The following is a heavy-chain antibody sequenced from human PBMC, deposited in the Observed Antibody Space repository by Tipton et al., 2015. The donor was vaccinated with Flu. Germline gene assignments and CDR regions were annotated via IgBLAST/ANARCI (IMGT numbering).Heavy chain of an antibody. CDR1: GGSISSYY. D-gene: IGHD3-3*01. J-gene: IGHJ4*02. CDR2: IYYSGST. V-gene: IGHV4-59*01. Sequence: GLVKPSETLSLTCTVSGGSISSYYWSWIRQPPGKGLEWIGYIYYSGSTNYNPSLKSRVTISVDTSKNQFSLKLSSVTAADTAVYYCARVDCDFWSGYYRYYFDYWGQGTLVTVSS. CDR3: ARVDCDFWSGYYRYYFDY.